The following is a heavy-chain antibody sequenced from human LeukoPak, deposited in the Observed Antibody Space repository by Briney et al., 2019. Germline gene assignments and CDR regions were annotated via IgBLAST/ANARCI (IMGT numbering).Heavy chain of an antibody. V-gene: IGHV3-23*01. J-gene: IGHJ4*02. D-gene: IGHD3-10*01. Sequence: GGSLRLSCAASGFTFSSYGMSWVRQAPGKGLEWVSAIGGRDGSTYYADSVKGRFTISRDNSKNTLYVQMNSLRAEDTAVYYCAEGHYYGSGSLDYWGQGTLVTVSS. CDR1: GFTFSSYG. CDR3: AEGHYYGSGSLDY. CDR2: IGGRDGST.